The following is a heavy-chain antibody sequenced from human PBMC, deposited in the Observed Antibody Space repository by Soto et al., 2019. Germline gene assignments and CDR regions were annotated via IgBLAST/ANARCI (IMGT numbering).Heavy chain of an antibody. CDR1: GGSISSYY. J-gene: IGHJ4*02. V-gene: IGHV4-59*08. CDR2: IYYSGST. Sequence: SETLSLTCTVSGGSISSYYWSWIRQPPGKGLEWIGYIYYSGSTNYNPSLKSRVTISVDTSKNQFSLKLSSVTAADTAVYYCARSETGRDIDYWGQGTLVTVS. CDR3: ARSETGRDIDY.